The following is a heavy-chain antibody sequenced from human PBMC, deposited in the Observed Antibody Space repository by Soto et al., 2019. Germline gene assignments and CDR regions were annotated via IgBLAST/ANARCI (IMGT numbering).Heavy chain of an antibody. J-gene: IGHJ3*02. CDR1: GFTFSRYY. CDR3: ARDDGMSSTDVKAFDI. V-gene: IGHV3-21*01. CDR2: ISTTSTYT. D-gene: IGHD2-2*01. Sequence: EFQLVESGGGLVEPGESLRLSCAASGFTFSRYYMNWVRQAPGKGLEWVSSISTTSTYTHYADSLKGRFTISRDKAKKLLYIHMDSLRAEDTAVYYCARDDGMSSTDVKAFDIWGQGTKVTVSS.